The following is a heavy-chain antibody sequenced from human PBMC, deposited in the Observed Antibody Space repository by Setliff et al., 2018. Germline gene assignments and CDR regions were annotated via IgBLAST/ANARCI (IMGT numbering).Heavy chain of an antibody. CDR2: IKQDGSET. V-gene: IGHV3-7*01. J-gene: IGHJ4*02. CDR3: ARGTGTLDY. D-gene: IGHD1-1*01. Sequence: GGSLRLSCAASGFTFSSYWMTWVRQASGKGLEWVANIKQDGSETYYVDSVKGRFTISRDNAKNSLYLQMNSLRAEDTALYYCARGTGTLDYWGQGTLVTVSS. CDR1: GFTFSSYW.